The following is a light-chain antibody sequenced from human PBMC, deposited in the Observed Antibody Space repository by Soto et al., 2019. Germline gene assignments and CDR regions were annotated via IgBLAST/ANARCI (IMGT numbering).Light chain of an antibody. Sequence: IVMTQSPLSLPVTPGEPASISCRSSQSLLHSNGYTYLDWYLQKPGQSSQLLIYLGSSRASGVPDRFSGSGSGTDFTLKISRVEAEDVGVYYCMQALQTPQRTFGGGTKVDIK. CDR2: LGS. CDR1: QSLLHSNGYTY. V-gene: IGKV2-28*01. CDR3: MQALQTPQRT. J-gene: IGKJ4*01.